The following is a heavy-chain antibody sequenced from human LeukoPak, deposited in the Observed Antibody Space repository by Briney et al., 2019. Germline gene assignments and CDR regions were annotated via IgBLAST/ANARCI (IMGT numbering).Heavy chain of an antibody. J-gene: IGHJ4*02. Sequence: PSETLSLTCAVYGGSFSGYYWSWIRQPPGKGPEWIGEINHSGSTNYNPSLKSRVTISVDTSKNQFSLKLSSVTAADTAVYYCARDYCSSTSCPFDYWGQGTPVTVSS. V-gene: IGHV4-34*01. CDR3: ARDYCSSTSCPFDY. D-gene: IGHD2-2*01. CDR1: GGSFSGYY. CDR2: INHSGST.